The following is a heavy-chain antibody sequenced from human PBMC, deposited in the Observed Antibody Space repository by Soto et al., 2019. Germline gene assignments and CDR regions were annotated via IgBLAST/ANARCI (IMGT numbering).Heavy chain of an antibody. CDR2: ISYDGSNK. Sequence: GGSLRLSCAAYGFTFSSYAMHWVRQAPGKGLEWVAVISYDGSNKYYAESVKGRFTISRDNSENTLYLQMNSLRAEDTAVYYCAKGYDFWSGYYTDYWGQGT. J-gene: IGHJ4*02. D-gene: IGHD3-3*01. V-gene: IGHV3-30-3*01. CDR1: GFTFSSYA. CDR3: AKGYDFWSGYYTDY.